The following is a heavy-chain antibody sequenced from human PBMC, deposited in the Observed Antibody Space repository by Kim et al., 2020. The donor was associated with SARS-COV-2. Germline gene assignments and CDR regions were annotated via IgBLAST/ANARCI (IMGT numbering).Heavy chain of an antibody. CDR3: ARTPDYVWGSYRQTLFDY. Sequence: PALKSRVTISVDTSKNQFSLKLSSVTAADTAVYYCARTPDYVWGSYRQTLFDYWGQGTLVTVSS. J-gene: IGHJ4*02. V-gene: IGHV4-39*01. D-gene: IGHD3-16*02.